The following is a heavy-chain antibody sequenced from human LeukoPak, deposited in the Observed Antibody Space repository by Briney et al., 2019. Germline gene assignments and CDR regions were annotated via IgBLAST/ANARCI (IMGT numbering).Heavy chain of an antibody. CDR1: GFTFSGYW. CDR2: INTDGSST. CDR3: AKAKEYWKNSFDI. Sequence: GGSLRLSCAASGFTFSGYWMHWVRQAPGKGLVWVSRINTDGSSTTYADSVKGRFTISRDNSKNTLYLQMNSLRAEDTAVYYCAKAKEYWKNSFDIWGQGTMVTVSS. V-gene: IGHV3-74*01. J-gene: IGHJ3*02. D-gene: IGHD1-1*01.